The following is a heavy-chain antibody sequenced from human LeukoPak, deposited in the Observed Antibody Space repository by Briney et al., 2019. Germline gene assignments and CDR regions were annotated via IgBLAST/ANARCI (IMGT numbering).Heavy chain of an antibody. CDR2: INPSGGST. Sequence: ASVKVSCKASGYTFTSYYMHWVRQAPGQGLEWMGIINPSGGSTSYAQKFQGRVTMTRDTSTSTAYMELSSLRSEDTAVYYCARQAAGFWSGYLVHDVGWFDPWGQGTLVTVSS. V-gene: IGHV1-46*01. D-gene: IGHD3-3*01. CDR3: ARQAAGFWSGYLVHDVGWFDP. J-gene: IGHJ5*02. CDR1: GYTFTSYY.